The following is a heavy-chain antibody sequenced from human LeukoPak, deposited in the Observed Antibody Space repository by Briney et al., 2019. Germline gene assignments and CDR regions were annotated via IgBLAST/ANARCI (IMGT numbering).Heavy chain of an antibody. CDR3: AKGRDWYYYDSSGYFFDY. J-gene: IGHJ4*02. Sequence: GGSLRLSCAASGFTFSSYAMSWVRQAPGKGLEWVSAISGSGGSTYYADSVKGRLTISRDNSKNTLYLQMNSLRAEDTAVYYCAKGRDWYYYDSSGYFFDYWGQGTLVTVSS. CDR2: ISGSGGST. D-gene: IGHD3-22*01. CDR1: GFTFSSYA. V-gene: IGHV3-23*01.